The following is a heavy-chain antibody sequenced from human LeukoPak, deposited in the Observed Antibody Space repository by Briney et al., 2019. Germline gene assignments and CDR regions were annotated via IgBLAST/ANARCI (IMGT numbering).Heavy chain of an antibody. CDR1: GGSISSSTYY. CDR3: ARDLSNFWSGYFNWFDP. D-gene: IGHD3-3*01. Sequence: SETLSLTCSVSGGSISSSTYYWGWIRQPPGKGLEWIGSIYDSGITYYNPSLKSRATISVDTSKNQFSLKLSSVTAADTAVYYCARDLSNFWSGYFNWFDPWGQGTLVTVSS. J-gene: IGHJ5*02. CDR2: IYDSGIT. V-gene: IGHV4-39*07.